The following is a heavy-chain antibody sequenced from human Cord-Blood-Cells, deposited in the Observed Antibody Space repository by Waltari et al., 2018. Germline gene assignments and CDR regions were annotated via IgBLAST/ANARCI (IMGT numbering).Heavy chain of an antibody. CDR2: ISSSSSYI. CDR3: ARKYNGDYYFDY. V-gene: IGHV3-21*01. Sequence: DVQLVESGGGVVKPVGSLRLSCAASGFTFSSYSMNWVRQAPGKGLEWVSSISSSSSYIYYADSVKGRFTISRDNAKNSLYLQMNSLRAEDTAVYYCARKYNGDYYFDYWGQGTLVTVSS. J-gene: IGHJ4*02. CDR1: GFTFSSYS. D-gene: IGHD4-17*01.